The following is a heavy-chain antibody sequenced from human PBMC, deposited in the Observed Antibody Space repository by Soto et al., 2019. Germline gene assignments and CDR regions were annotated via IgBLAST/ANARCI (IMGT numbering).Heavy chain of an antibody. J-gene: IGHJ4*02. Sequence: GGSLRLSCAASGFTFSSYWMSWVRQAPGKGLEWVANIKEDGSDMYYVDSVKGRFTISRDNAKNSLYLQMNSLRAEDTAVYYCATEVWVYFDFWSGYYDYWGQGTLVTVSS. D-gene: IGHD3-3*01. CDR2: IKEDGSDM. CDR3: ATEVWVYFDFWSGYYDY. V-gene: IGHV3-7*01. CDR1: GFTFSSYW.